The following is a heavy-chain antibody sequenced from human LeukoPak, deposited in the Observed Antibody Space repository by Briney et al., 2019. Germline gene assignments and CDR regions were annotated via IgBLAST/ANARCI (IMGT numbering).Heavy chain of an antibody. J-gene: IGHJ4*02. CDR1: GGTFSSYA. D-gene: IGHD1-1*01. Sequence: SVKVSCKASGGTFSSYAISWVRQAPAQGLEWMGGIIPIFGTANYAQKFQGRVTITTDESTSTAYMELSSLRSEDTAVYYCASSRTGTTLEVDYWGQGTLVTVSS. V-gene: IGHV1-69*05. CDR3: ASSRTGTTLEVDY. CDR2: IIPIFGTA.